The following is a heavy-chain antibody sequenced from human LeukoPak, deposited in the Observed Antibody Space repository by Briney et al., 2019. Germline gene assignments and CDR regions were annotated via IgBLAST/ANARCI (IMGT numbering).Heavy chain of an antibody. CDR2: IRSDGST. CDR1: GFTVSSNY. J-gene: IGHJ3*02. Sequence: TGGSLRLSCTASGFTVSSNYMSWVRQAPGKGLEWVSVIRSDGSTNHADSVKGRFTISRDNSKNTLYLQMNNLRAEDTAMYYCASEMYSGMYNDAFDIWGQGTKVTVSS. CDR3: ASEMYSGMYNDAFDI. V-gene: IGHV3-53*01. D-gene: IGHD1-26*01.